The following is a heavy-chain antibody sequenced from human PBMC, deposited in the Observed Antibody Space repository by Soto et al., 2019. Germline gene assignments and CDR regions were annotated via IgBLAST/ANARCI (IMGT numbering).Heavy chain of an antibody. D-gene: IGHD2-2*01. CDR2: IYPGDSDT. CDR3: AKHEGYCSSTTCSNFDY. CDR1: GFTFTIYW. Sequence: GESLKISCKASGFTFTIYWIAWVRQMPGKGLEWMGIIYPGDSDTSYSPSFQGQVTISADKSINTAYLQWSSLKASDTAMYYCAKHEGYCSSTTCSNFDYWGQGTLVTVSS. V-gene: IGHV5-51*01. J-gene: IGHJ4*02.